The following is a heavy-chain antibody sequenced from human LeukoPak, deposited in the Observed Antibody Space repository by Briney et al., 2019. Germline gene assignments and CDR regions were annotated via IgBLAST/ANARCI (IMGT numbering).Heavy chain of an antibody. V-gene: IGHV3-48*03. J-gene: IGHJ4*02. CDR1: AFTFSSYE. Sequence: PGGSLRLSCAASAFTFSSYEMNWVRQAPGKGLEWVSYISRSGTTIYYADSVKGRFTISRDNAKNSLYLQMNSLRAEDTAVYYCAREMHGDDDYWGQGTLVTVSS. D-gene: IGHD4-17*01. CDR2: ISRSGTTI. CDR3: AREMHGDDDY.